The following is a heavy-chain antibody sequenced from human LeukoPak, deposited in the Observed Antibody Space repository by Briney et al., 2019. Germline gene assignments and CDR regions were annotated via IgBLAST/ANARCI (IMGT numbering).Heavy chain of an antibody. CDR2: IYSGGSR. V-gene: IGHV3-66*01. CDR1: GFSVSSNY. J-gene: IGHJ4*02. Sequence: PGGSLRLSCAASGFSVSSNYMSWVRQAPGKGLEWVSIIYSGGSRYYADSVKGRFTISRDNAKNSLYLQMDSLRDEDTAVYYCARVWSGQQLVLGDYWGQGALVTVSS. D-gene: IGHD6-13*01. CDR3: ARVWSGQQLVLGDY.